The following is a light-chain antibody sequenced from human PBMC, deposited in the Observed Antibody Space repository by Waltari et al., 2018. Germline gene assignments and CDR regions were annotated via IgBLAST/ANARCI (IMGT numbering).Light chain of an antibody. CDR3: QVWDSTSDHVV. CDR1: KLEAKR. V-gene: IGLV3-21*02. Sequence: YVLTQPPPVSVAPGQTAKTTCVGDKLEAKRVNWYKQRPGQAPVLVVYDDSDRPSGIPERFSGSNSGKATLTISRVEAGDEADYYCQVWDSTSDHVVFGGGTKLTVL. CDR2: DDS. J-gene: IGLJ2*01.